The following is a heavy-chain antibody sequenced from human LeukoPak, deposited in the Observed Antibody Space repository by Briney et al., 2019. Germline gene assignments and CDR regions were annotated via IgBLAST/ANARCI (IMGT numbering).Heavy chain of an antibody. CDR3: AGDTRDAFDI. CDR2: VYYSGNT. Sequence: SETLSLTCTVSGGSISSYYWSWIRQPPGKGLEWIGYVYYSGNTNYNPSLKSRVTISLDTSKNQFSLKLRSVTAADTAVYYCAGDTRDAFDIWGQGTMVTVSS. V-gene: IGHV4-59*01. CDR1: GGSISSYY. J-gene: IGHJ3*02.